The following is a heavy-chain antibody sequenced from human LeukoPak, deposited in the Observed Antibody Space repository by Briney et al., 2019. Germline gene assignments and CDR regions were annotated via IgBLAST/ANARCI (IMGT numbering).Heavy chain of an antibody. V-gene: IGHV4-59*01. J-gene: IGHJ2*01. D-gene: IGHD3-22*01. Sequence: PSETLSLTCSVSGGSISSYYWSWIRQPPGKGLEWIGYIYYSGSTNYNPFLKSRVTISVDTSKNQFSLKLSSVTAADTAVYYCARGPYYYDSSGSTPYYWYFDLWGRGTLVTVSS. CDR2: IYYSGST. CDR3: ARGPYYYDSSGSTPYYWYFDL. CDR1: GGSISSYY.